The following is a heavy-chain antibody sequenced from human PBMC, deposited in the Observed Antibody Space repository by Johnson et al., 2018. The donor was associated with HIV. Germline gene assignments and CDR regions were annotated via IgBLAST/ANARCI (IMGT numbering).Heavy chain of an antibody. V-gene: IGHV3-66*01. J-gene: IGHJ3*02. Sequence: VQLVESGGGLVQPGGSLRLSCEPSGFTVGSNYMNWVRQAPGKGLEWVSVMYSGGSTYYADSVKGRVTISRDNSKNPLYLQMNRLRAEDTAGYYSARDLVATMNQPASDAFDIWGQGTMVTVSS. D-gene: IGHD5-12*01. CDR1: GFTVGSNY. CDR3: ARDLVATMNQPASDAFDI. CDR2: MYSGGST.